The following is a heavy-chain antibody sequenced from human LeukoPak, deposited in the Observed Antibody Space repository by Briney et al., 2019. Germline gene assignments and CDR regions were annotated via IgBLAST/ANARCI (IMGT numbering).Heavy chain of an antibody. Sequence: GGSLRLSCAVSGFNFSSYWMSWVRQAPGKGLEWVSGITGSGGTTYYADSVKGRFTISRDNSKNTLYLQMNSLRAEDTAVYYCAKGLLLHYYDSSGYYYFDYWGQGTLVTVSS. CDR2: ITGSGGTT. D-gene: IGHD3-22*01. J-gene: IGHJ4*02. CDR3: AKGLLLHYYDSSGYYYFDY. V-gene: IGHV3-23*01. CDR1: GFNFSSYW.